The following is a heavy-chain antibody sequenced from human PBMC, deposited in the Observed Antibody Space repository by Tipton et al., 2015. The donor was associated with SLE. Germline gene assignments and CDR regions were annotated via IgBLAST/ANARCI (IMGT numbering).Heavy chain of an antibody. CDR1: GASISSNIYY. J-gene: IGHJ6*03. V-gene: IGHV4-39*07. D-gene: IGHD3-3*01. CDR2: ISYSGST. Sequence: TLSLTCTVSGASISSNIYYWGWIRQPPGKGLEWIGSISYSGSTSYNPSLKSRVTIALDTSKNQFSLRLSPVTAADTAVYYCAREGGIRFLEWDYYYMDVWGKGTTVTVSS. CDR3: AREGGIRFLEWDYYYMDV.